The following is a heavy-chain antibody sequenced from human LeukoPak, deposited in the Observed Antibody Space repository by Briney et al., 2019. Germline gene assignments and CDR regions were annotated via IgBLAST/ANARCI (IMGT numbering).Heavy chain of an antibody. Sequence: PSETLSLTCTVSGGSISTYYWSWIRQPPGKGPEWIGYIYYSGSTNYNPSLKSRVTISVDTSKNQFSLKLSSVTAADTAVYYCARRSPGGVSDYWGQGTLVTVSS. CDR2: IYYSGST. CDR1: GGSISTYY. J-gene: IGHJ4*02. CDR3: ARRSPGGVSDY. V-gene: IGHV4-59*01. D-gene: IGHD2-8*01.